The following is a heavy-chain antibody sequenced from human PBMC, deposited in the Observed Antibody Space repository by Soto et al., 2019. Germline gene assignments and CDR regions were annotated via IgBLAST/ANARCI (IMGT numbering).Heavy chain of an antibody. CDR3: ARESDYYDSSGYFAFDI. CDR2: VIPIFGTA. CDR1: GGTFSSYA. V-gene: IGHV1-69*13. D-gene: IGHD3-22*01. Sequence: SVKVSCKASGGTFSSYAISWVRQAPGQGLEWMGGVIPIFGTANYAQKFQGRVTITADESTSTAYMELSSLRSEDTAVYYCARESDYYDSSGYFAFDIWGQGTMVTVSS. J-gene: IGHJ3*02.